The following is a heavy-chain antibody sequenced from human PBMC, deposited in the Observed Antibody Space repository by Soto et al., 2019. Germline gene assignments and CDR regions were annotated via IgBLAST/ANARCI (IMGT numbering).Heavy chain of an antibody. CDR1: GFSLSTTGVG. Sequence: QITLKESGPTLVKPTQTLTLTCTFSGFSLSTTGVGVGWIRQPPGKALEWLALIYWDDDKRYNPSLNSRLTITMDTSKNQVVLAMTNMDPVDTSTYYCVQSRCGGDCLQSYSSHSYYGLDVWGQGTPVTVSS. D-gene: IGHD2-21*02. J-gene: IGHJ6*02. CDR2: IYWDDDK. CDR3: VQSRCGGDCLQSYSSHSYYGLDV. V-gene: IGHV2-5*02.